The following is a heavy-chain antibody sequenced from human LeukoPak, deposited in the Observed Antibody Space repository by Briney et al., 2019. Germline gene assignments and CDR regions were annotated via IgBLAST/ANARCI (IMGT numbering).Heavy chain of an antibody. CDR2: IIPIFGTV. D-gene: IGHD3-9*01. V-gene: IGHV1-69*13. CDR1: GGTFSSYA. CDR3: ARGAGYYDILTGYYKGYLDY. J-gene: IGHJ4*02. Sequence: SVKVSCKASGGTFSSYAISWVRQAPGQGLEWMGGIIPIFGTVNYANKFKGRVTITAEEYTSTAYMELSSLRSEDTAVYYCARGAGYYDILTGYYKGYLDYWGQGTLVTVSS.